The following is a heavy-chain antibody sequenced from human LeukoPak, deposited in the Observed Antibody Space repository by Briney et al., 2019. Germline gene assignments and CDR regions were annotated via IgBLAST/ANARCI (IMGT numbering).Heavy chain of an antibody. CDR2: ISSSGSTI. CDR3: ARYDFGSGTYYSAY. Sequence: EGSLRLSCAASGFTFSSYEMNWVRQAPGKGLEWVSYISSSGSTIYYADSVKGRFTISRDNAKHSLYLHMNSLRAEDTAVYYCARYDFGSGTYYSAYWGQGTLVTVSS. D-gene: IGHD3-10*01. V-gene: IGHV3-48*03. CDR1: GFTFSSYE. J-gene: IGHJ4*02.